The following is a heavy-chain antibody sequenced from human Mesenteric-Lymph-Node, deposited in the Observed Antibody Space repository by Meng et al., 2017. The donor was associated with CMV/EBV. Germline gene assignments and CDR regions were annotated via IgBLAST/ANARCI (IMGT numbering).Heavy chain of an antibody. CDR2: ISAYNGNT. CDR1: YSFTSYG. D-gene: IGHD2-15*01. V-gene: IGHV1-18*04. Sequence: YSFTSYGISWVRQAPGQGREWMGWISAYNGNTNYAQKFQGRVTMTTDTSTSTAYMELRSLRSDDTAVYYCALGGYCSGGSCYSDFDYWGQGTLVTVSS. CDR3: ALGGYCSGGSCYSDFDY. J-gene: IGHJ4*02.